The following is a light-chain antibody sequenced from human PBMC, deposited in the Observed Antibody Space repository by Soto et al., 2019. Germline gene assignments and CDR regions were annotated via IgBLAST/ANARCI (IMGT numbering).Light chain of an antibody. CDR2: DND. Sequence: QSVLTQPPSASQTPGRRVTISCYGSTSDTGTNSVNWYQQLPGTAPKLLIYDNDQRPSGVPDRFSGSKSGTSASLATSGLQSEDEADYYCAAWDDSLNGVVFGGGTKVTVL. CDR3: AAWDDSLNGVV. CDR1: TSDTGTNS. V-gene: IGLV1-44*01. J-gene: IGLJ2*01.